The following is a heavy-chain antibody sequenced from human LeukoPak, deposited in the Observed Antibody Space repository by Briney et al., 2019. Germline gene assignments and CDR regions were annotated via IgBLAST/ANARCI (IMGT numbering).Heavy chain of an antibody. CDR2: INPNSGGT. D-gene: IGHD3-10*01. J-gene: IGHJ5*02. Sequence: ASVKVSCKASGYTFTGYYMHWVRQAPGQGLEWMGWINPNSGGTNYAQKFQGRVTMTRDTSISTAYMELSRLRSDDTAMYYCARGMVRDNWFDPWGQGTLVTVSS. CDR3: ARGMVRDNWFDP. V-gene: IGHV1-2*02. CDR1: GYTFTGYY.